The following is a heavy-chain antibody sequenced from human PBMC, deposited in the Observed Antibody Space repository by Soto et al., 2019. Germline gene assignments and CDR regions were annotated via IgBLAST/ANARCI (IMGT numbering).Heavy chain of an antibody. CDR1: GYNFTSYW. D-gene: IGHD2-2*01. J-gene: IGHJ6*02. CDR2: IDPGDSDT. CDR3: ARQVGRPVVPAAIDYTYDGMAV. Sequence: GESLKNSWEGSGYNFTSYWIRWVRQMAGKSLEGMGFIDPGDSDTRYSPSFQGQGTIAADKSISPADLQLSSLKASDTAMYYCARQVGRPVVPAAIDYTYDGMAVWGHATTVTVSS. V-gene: IGHV5-51*01.